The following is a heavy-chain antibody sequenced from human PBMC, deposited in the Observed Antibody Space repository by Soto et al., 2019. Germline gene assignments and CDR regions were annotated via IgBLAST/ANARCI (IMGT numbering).Heavy chain of an antibody. D-gene: IGHD3-22*01. J-gene: IGHJ6*02. CDR2: FDPEDGET. V-gene: IGHV1-24*01. Sequence: QVQLVQSGAEVKKPGASVKVSCKVSGYTLTELSMHWVRQAPGKGLEWMGGFDPEDGETIYAQKFQGRVTMTEDTSTDTAYMELSSLRSEDTAVYYCATHRSYYDSSGIRKGYYYYYGMDVWGQGTTVTVSS. CDR1: GYTLTELS. CDR3: ATHRSYYDSSGIRKGYYYYYGMDV.